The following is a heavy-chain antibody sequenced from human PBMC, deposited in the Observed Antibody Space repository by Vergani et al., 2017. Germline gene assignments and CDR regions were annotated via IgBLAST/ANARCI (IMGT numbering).Heavy chain of an antibody. CDR2: ISGSGGST. J-gene: IGHJ4*02. Sequence: EVQLLESGGDLVQPGGSLRLSCAASGFTFRTYAMNWVRQAPGKGLEWVSAISGSGGSTSYVDSVKGRFTISRDNSKNTLYLQMNSLRAEDTAVYYCAKDDLTYYYDSSGNDYWGQGTLVTVSS. V-gene: IGHV3-23*01. CDR3: AKDDLTYYYDSSGNDY. D-gene: IGHD3-22*01. CDR1: GFTFRTYA.